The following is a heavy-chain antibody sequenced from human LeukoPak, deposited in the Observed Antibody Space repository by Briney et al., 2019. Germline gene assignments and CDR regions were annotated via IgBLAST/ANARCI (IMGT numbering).Heavy chain of an antibody. D-gene: IGHD6-19*01. CDR1: GITLSAYA. J-gene: IGHJ4*02. Sequence: GGSLRLSCAASGITLSAYAMGWVRQAPGKGLEWVSSISGSGHSAYYADSVKGRFTISRDNSKNTLDLRVNNLRAEDTAVYYCARGRGVGWAVARTGEYYFDSWGQGTLVTVSS. CDR2: ISGSGHSA. CDR3: ARGRGVGWAVARTGEYYFDS. V-gene: IGHV3-23*01.